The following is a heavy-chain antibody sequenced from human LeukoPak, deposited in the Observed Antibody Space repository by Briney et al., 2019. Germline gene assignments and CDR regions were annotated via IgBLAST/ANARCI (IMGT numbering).Heavy chain of an antibody. D-gene: IGHD6-19*01. J-gene: IGHJ4*02. CDR2: INTNTGNP. Sequence: ASVKVSCKASGYTFTSYAMNWVRQAPGQGLEWMGWINTNTGNPTYAQGFTGRFVFSLDTSVSTAYLQISSLKAEDTAVYYCARESSSSGWYNVHYWGQGTLVTVSS. CDR1: GYTFTSYA. V-gene: IGHV7-4-1*02. CDR3: ARESSSSGWYNVHY.